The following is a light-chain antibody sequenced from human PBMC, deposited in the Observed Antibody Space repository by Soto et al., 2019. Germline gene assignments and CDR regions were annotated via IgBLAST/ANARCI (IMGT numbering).Light chain of an antibody. CDR2: DAS. J-gene: IGKJ2*01. Sequence: DIQVTQSPSSLSASVGDRVTLTCQASQAIDKYLNWYQQKPGKAPRLLIYDASNLETGVPSRFSGSGSGRDFIFTISSLQPEDFATYFCQQYDNLVYTFGQGTKLEIK. CDR1: QAIDKY. CDR3: QQYDNLVYT. V-gene: IGKV1-33*01.